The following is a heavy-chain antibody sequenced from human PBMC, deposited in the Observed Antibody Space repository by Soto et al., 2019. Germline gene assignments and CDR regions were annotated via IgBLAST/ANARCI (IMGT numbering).Heavy chain of an antibody. CDR1: GGSISSSNW. V-gene: IGHV4-4*02. J-gene: IGHJ4*02. Sequence: QVQLQESGPGLVKPSGTLSLTCAVSGGSISSSNWWSWVRQPPGKGLEWIGEIYHSGSTNYNPSLKSRVTISADKSKNQFSLKLSSVTAADTAVYYCARAGDSSSWTYYFDYWGQGTLVTVSS. CDR3: ARAGDSSSWTYYFDY. CDR2: IYHSGST. D-gene: IGHD6-13*01.